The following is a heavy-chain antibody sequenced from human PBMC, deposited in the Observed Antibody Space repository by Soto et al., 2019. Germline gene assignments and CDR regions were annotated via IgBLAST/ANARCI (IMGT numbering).Heavy chain of an antibody. J-gene: IGHJ4*02. V-gene: IGHV1-69*01. CDR2: IIPIFGTA. Sequence: QVQLVQSGAEVKKPGSSVKVSCKASGGTFSSYAISWVRQAPGQGLEWMGGIIPIFGTANYAQKFQGRVTITADESTSTAYMELSSLRSEDTAVYYGARDKRYCSGGSCYSGYYFDSWGQGTLVTVSS. CDR3: ARDKRYCSGGSCYSGYYFDS. D-gene: IGHD2-15*01. CDR1: GGTFSSYA.